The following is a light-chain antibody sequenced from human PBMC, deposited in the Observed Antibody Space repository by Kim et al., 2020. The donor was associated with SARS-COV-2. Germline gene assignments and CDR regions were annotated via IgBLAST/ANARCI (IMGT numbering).Light chain of an antibody. CDR3: SSFTTSNTVV. J-gene: IGLJ3*02. CDR2: DVN. CDR1: SSDVGAYNY. Sequence: QSALTQPASVSGSPGQSITISCTGTSSDVGAYNYVSWYQQHPGKVPKLMIYDVNNRPSGVSDRFSGSKSGNTASLTISGLQAEDEADYYCSSFTTSNTVVFGGGTKLTVL. V-gene: IGLV2-14*03.